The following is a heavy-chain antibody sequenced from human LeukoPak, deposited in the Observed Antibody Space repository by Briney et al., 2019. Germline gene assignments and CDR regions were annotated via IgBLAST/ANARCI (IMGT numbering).Heavy chain of an antibody. V-gene: IGHV7-4-1*02. CDR2: INTNTGNP. D-gene: IGHD3-10*01. CDR3: ARDGIGSGSLTDY. J-gene: IGHJ4*02. CDR1: GYIFTRYA. Sequence: ASVKVSCTASGYIFTRYAISWVRQAPGQGLEWMGWINTNTGNPTYAQGFTGRFVFSLDTSVRTAYLQISSLKTEDTAVYYCARDGIGSGSLTDYWGQGTLVTVSS.